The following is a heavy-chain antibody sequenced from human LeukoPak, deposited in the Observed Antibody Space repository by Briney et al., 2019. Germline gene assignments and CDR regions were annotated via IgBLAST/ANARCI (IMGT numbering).Heavy chain of an antibody. CDR2: IFTSGIT. CDR1: GGSISGYF. V-gene: IGHV4-4*07. CDR3: ARETSGTYYNPLGYMDV. J-gene: IGHJ6*03. Sequence: PSETLSLTCTVSGGSISGYFWGWIWQPAGKGLEWIGRIFTSGITNYNPSLKSRVTMSVDTSKNQFSLNLSSVIAADTAIYYCARETSGTYYNPLGYMDVWGKGTTVTVSS. D-gene: IGHD3-10*01.